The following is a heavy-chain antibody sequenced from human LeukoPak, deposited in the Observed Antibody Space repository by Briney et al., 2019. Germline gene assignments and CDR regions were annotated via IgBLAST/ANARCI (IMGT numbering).Heavy chain of an antibody. Sequence: PSETLSLTCTVSGGSISSYYWNWIRQPAGKGLEWIGHIFTRGTTNYNASIASRLSISLDTAKNQFSLSLSSVTAADTAMYFCARSSLAVYFDYWGQGTLVTASS. CDR3: ARSSLAVYFDY. V-gene: IGHV4-4*07. J-gene: IGHJ4*02. CDR1: GGSISSYY. CDR2: IFTRGTT.